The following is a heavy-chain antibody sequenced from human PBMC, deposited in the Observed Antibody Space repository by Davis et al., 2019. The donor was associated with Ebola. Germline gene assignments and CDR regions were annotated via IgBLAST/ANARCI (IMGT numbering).Heavy chain of an antibody. D-gene: IGHD3-3*01. Sequence: PGGSLRLSCAASGFTFSSYSMNWVRQAPGKGLEWVSSISSSSSYIYYADSVKGRFTISRDNAKNSLYLQMNSLRAEDTAVYYCARDHRRGGNYDFWSGYYSDYWGQGTLVTVSS. CDR2: ISSSSSYI. J-gene: IGHJ4*02. CDR1: GFTFSSYS. V-gene: IGHV3-21*01. CDR3: ARDHRRGGNYDFWSGYYSDY.